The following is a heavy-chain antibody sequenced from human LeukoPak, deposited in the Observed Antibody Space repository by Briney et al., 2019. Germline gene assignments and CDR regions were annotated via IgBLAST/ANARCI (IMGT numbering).Heavy chain of an antibody. D-gene: IGHD5-24*01. J-gene: IGHJ3*02. V-gene: IGHV3-23*01. Sequence: GGSLRLSCAASGFTFSSYGMNWVRQAPGKGLEWVSGISGSGVYTYYADSVEGRFTISRDNSKNTLYLVMNSLRVDDTAVYYCAKAVDLATISVDIWGQGTMVTVSS. CDR3: AKAVDLATISVDI. CDR2: ISGSGVYT. CDR1: GFTFSSYG.